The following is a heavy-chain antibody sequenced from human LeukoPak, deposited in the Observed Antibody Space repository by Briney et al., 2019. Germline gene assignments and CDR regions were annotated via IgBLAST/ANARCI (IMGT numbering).Heavy chain of an antibody. CDR1: GFTFSSYA. V-gene: IGHV3-21*01. J-gene: IGHJ4*02. Sequence: PGESLRPSCAASGFTFSSYAMKWVRQAPGKGLEWVSAISRTSAYIYYSDSVKGRFTISRDNAKNSVYLQIDSLRAEDTAVYYCARDERRYCSDSSCYPGDYWGQGTLVTVSS. CDR3: ARDERRYCSDSSCYPGDY. CDR2: ISRTSAYI. D-gene: IGHD2-2*01.